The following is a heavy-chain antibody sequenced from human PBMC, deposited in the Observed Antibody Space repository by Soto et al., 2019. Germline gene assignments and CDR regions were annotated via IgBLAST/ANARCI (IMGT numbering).Heavy chain of an antibody. Sequence: EVQLLESGGGLIQPGGSLRLSCAASGFNFSNYAMTWVRQAPGRGLEWVSAVSATGGSTYYADSVKGRFPISRDNSKNTLYLQVNSLRAEDTALYCCAKALRGVRCYMYYYYGLDVWGQGTTVTVSS. D-gene: IGHD2-15*01. V-gene: IGHV3-23*01. CDR1: GFNFSNYA. J-gene: IGHJ6*02. CDR3: AKALRGVRCYMYYYYGLDV. CDR2: VSATGGST.